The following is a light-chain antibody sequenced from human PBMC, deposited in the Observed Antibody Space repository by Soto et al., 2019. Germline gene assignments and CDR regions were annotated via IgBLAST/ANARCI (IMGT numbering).Light chain of an antibody. CDR3: SSYTRSSTDV. CDR1: SSDVGGYNY. CDR2: EVS. V-gene: IGLV2-14*01. Sequence: QSALTQPASVSGSPGQSITISCTGTSSDVGGYNYVSWYQQHPGKAPKLMIYEVSNRPSGVSNRFSGSKSGNTASLTISGLQGEDEADYYCSSYTRSSTDVFGGGTPLTV. J-gene: IGLJ2*01.